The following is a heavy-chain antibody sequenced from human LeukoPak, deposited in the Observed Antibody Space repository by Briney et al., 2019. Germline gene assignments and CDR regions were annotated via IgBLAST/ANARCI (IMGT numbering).Heavy chain of an antibody. V-gene: IGHV1-69*01. J-gene: IGHJ4*02. CDR1: GSTFNNFA. Sequence: SVKVSCKASGSTFNNFAISWVRQAPGQGLEWVGGIIPMSGTANYAQKFQGRVTITADESTSTAYMELSSLRSEDTAIYYCASPVKYYDTWSGYPPFDYWGQGTLVTVSS. CDR3: ASPVKYYDTWSGYPPFDY. D-gene: IGHD3-3*01. CDR2: IIPMSGTA.